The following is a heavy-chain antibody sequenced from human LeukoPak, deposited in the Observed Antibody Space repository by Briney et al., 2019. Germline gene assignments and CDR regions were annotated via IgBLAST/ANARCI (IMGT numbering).Heavy chain of an antibody. CDR1: GFTFSTSG. J-gene: IGHJ4*02. Sequence: GGSLRLSCAASGFTFSTSGMTWVRQAPGKGLQWVTFIQYDGSKKYYADSVKGRFTISRDNSKNTLYLEMNSLRAEDTAVYYCAKDIGSYYDYWGQGILVTVSS. CDR3: AKDIGSYYDY. D-gene: IGHD3-10*01. CDR2: IQYDGSKK. V-gene: IGHV3-30*02.